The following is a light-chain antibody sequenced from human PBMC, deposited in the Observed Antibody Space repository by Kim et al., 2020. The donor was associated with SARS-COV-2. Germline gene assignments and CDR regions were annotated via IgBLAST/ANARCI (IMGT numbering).Light chain of an antibody. CDR3: QQTHSSPFT. CDR1: QGISSH. CDR2: AAS. Sequence: ESVGDRATITCRASQGISSHLVWYQQKPGKAPKLLIFAASTLQSGVPSRFSGSASGTDFTLTISSLQPEDFATYYCQQTHSSPFTFGPGTKVDIK. V-gene: IGKV1-9*01. J-gene: IGKJ3*01.